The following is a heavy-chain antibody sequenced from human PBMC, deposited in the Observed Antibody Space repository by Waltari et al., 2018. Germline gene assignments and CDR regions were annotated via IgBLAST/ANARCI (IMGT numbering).Heavy chain of an antibody. V-gene: IGHV3-73*01. Sequence: EVQLVESGGGLVQPGGSLKLSCAGSGFTFRGSAIHWVRQASGRGLEGVGRIRGKANRYATDYVASVKGRFTISRDDSKNTAYLQLNSLKTEDTAVYYCTSSGSYSSYHGMDVWGQGTTVTVSS. CDR3: TSSGSYSSYHGMDV. D-gene: IGHD1-26*01. CDR2: IRGKANRYAT. J-gene: IGHJ6*02. CDR1: GFTFRGSA.